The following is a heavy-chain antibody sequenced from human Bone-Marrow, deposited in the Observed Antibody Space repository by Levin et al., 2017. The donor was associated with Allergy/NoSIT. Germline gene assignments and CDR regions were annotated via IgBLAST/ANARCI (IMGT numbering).Heavy chain of an antibody. J-gene: IGHJ6*02. V-gene: IGHV3-11*01. Sequence: GGSLRLSCAASGFTFSDYYMSWIRQAPGKGLEWVSYISSSGSTIYYADSVKGRFTISRDNAKNSLYLQMNSLRAEDTAVYYCATYARRGYYGMDVWGQGTTVTVSS. CDR3: ATYARRGYYGMDV. CDR1: GFTFSDYY. D-gene: IGHD3-10*01. CDR2: ISSSGSTI.